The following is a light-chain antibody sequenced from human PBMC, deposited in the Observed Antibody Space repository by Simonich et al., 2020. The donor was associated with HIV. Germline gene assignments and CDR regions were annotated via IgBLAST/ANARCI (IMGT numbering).Light chain of an antibody. CDR3: QQYHSSPCT. CDR2: WAS. CDR1: QPVLRRSNNKNH. J-gene: IGKJ3*01. Sequence: DIVMTQSPDSLAVSLGERATLNCTSSQPVLRRSNNKNHLAWYRQKPGQPPKLLIYWASTRESGVPDRFSGSGSGTDFTLTISSLQAEDVAVYYCQQYHSSPCTFGPGTKVDIK. V-gene: IGKV4-1*01.